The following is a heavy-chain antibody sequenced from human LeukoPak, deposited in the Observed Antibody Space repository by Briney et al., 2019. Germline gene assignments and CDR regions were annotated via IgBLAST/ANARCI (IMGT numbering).Heavy chain of an antibody. J-gene: IGHJ2*01. CDR1: GYSFSTYW. CDR3: ARPARSYWYFDL. CDR2: IYPGDSDT. V-gene: IGHV5-51*01. Sequence: GESLKISCKGSGYSFSTYWIAWVRQMPGKGLEWMGIIYPGDSDTRYSPSFQGQVTISADKSISTAYLQWSSLKAPDTAMYYCARPARSYWYFDLWGRGTLVTVSS.